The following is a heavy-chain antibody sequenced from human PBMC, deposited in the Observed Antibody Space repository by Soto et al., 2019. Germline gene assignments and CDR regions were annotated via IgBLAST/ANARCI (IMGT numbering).Heavy chain of an antibody. D-gene: IGHD4-17*01. J-gene: IGHJ4*02. CDR3: ARAGGTTVTGLWHFDS. CDR2: ISGSADKT. CDR1: GFTFSSRA. Sequence: EVQLLESGGGLVQPGGSLRLSCEASGFTFSSRAMSWVRQTPGKGLEWVSAISGSADKTYYADSVKGRFTISRDNSKNTLYLEMNSLRAEDTAVYYCARAGGTTVTGLWHFDSWGQGTLVTVSS. V-gene: IGHV3-23*01.